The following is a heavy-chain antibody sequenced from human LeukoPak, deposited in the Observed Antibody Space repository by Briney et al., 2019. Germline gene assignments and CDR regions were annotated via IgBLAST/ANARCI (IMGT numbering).Heavy chain of an antibody. J-gene: IGHJ4*02. Sequence: GESLRLSCAASGFTFSSYSMNWVRQAPGKGLEWVSSISSSSSYIYYADSVKGRFTISRDNAKNSLYLQMNSLRAEDTAVYYCAREAGQYYFDYWGQGTLVTVSS. CDR1: GFTFSSYS. CDR2: ISSSSSYI. D-gene: IGHD6-19*01. V-gene: IGHV3-21*01. CDR3: AREAGQYYFDY.